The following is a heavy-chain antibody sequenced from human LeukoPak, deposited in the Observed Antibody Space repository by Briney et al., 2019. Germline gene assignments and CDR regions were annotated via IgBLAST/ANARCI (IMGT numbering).Heavy chain of an antibody. CDR2: IYSRGGT. CDR1: GFSVSNNY. J-gene: IGHJ4*02. CDR3: ARDPPGIAASGTYY. V-gene: IGHV3-53*01. Sequence: HPGGSLRLSCAVSGFSVSNNYTNWVRQAPGKGLEWVSLIYSRGGTSYADSVKGRFTISRDSSKNTLFLQMNSLRVEDTAVYYCARDPPGIAASGTYYWGQGTLVTVSS. D-gene: IGHD6-13*01.